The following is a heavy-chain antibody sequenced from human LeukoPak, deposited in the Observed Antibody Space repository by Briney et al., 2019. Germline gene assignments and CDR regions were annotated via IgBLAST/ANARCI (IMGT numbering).Heavy chain of an antibody. D-gene: IGHD3-16*02. J-gene: IGHJ3*02. CDR1: GDSISTYY. CDR2: INHSGST. Sequence: SETLPLTCTVSGDSISTYYWSWIRQPPGKGLEWIGEINHSGSTNYNPSLKSRVTISVDTSKNQFSLKLSSVTAADTAVYYCARGRNHYDYVWGSYRSGGAPTDRAFDIWGQGTMVTVSS. CDR3: ARGRNHYDYVWGSYRSGGAPTDRAFDI. V-gene: IGHV4-34*01.